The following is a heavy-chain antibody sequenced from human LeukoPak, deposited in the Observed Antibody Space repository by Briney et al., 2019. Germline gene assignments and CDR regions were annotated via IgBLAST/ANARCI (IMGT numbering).Heavy chain of an antibody. CDR3: AKDFWATVTTLYYYYGMDV. D-gene: IGHD4-11*01. Sequence: GGSLRLSCAASGFTFSSYGMHWVRQAPGKGLEWVAVIWYDGSNKYYADSVKGRFTISRDNSKNTLYLQTNSLRAEDTAVYYCAKDFWATVTTLYYYYGMDVWGQGTTVTVSS. CDR1: GFTFSSYG. J-gene: IGHJ6*02. V-gene: IGHV3-30*02. CDR2: IWYDGSNK.